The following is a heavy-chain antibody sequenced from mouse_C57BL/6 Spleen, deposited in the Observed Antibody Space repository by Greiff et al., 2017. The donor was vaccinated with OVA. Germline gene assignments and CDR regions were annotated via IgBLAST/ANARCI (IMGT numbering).Heavy chain of an antibody. J-gene: IGHJ3*01. D-gene: IGHD2-4*01. CDR2: IYPGRGNT. V-gene: IGHV1-66*01. CDR1: GYSFTSYY. CDR3: ARPYDYVTWCAY. Sequence: QVQLQQSGPELVKPGASVKISCKASGYSFTSYYIPWVKQRPGQGLEWIGWIYPGRGNTKYNEKFKGKATLTADTSSSTAYMQLSSLTSEDSAVYYCARPYDYVTWCAYWGQGTLVTVSA.